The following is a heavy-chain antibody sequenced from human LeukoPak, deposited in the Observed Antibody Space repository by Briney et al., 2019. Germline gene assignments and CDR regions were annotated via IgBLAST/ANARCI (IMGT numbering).Heavy chain of an antibody. CDR2: ILPDGSDK. Sequence: PGGSLRLSCVVSGFIFSSVEMNWVRQAPGKGLEWVAVILPDGSDKYYADSVTGRFTISRDNSKNTLYLQMNSLRADDTAVYYCARNARDSVFDLWGQGTMVTVSS. J-gene: IGHJ3*01. V-gene: IGHV3-33*08. CDR3: ARNARDSVFDL. CDR1: GFIFSSVE.